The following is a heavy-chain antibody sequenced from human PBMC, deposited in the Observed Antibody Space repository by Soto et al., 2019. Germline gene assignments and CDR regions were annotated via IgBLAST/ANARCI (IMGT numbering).Heavy chain of an antibody. D-gene: IGHD1-26*01. J-gene: IGHJ4*02. V-gene: IGHV3-23*01. CDR1: GFTFSNYA. CDR2: ISYSGYST. CDR3: AKDSGSYS. Sequence: EVQLLESGGGLVQPGGSLRLSCAASGFTFSNYAMSWVRQAPGKGLEWVSGISYSGYSTYYGDSVKGRFSISRDNSKNTLYLQINSLRAEDTAVFYCAKDSGSYSWGQGTLVTVSS.